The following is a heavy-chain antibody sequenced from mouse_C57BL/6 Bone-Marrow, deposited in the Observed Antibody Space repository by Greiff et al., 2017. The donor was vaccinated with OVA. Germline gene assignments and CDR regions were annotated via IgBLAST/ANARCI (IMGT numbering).Heavy chain of an antibody. CDR3: SMVTPYWVDY. V-gene: IGHV5-6*01. CDR1: GFTFSSYG. J-gene: IGHJ2*01. CDR2: ISSGGSYT. Sequence: EVKLMESGGDLVKPGGSLKLSCAASGFTFSSYGMSWVRQTPDKRLEWVATISSGGSYTYYPDSVKGRFTISRDNAKNTLYLQMSSLKSEDTAMYYCSMVTPYWVDYWGQGTTLTVSS. D-gene: IGHD2-1*01.